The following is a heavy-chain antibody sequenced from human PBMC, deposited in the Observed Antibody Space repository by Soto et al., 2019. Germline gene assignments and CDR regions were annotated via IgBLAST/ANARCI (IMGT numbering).Heavy chain of an antibody. V-gene: IGHV3-53*02. D-gene: IGHD6-6*01. CDR2: IYSGGST. CDR1: GFTVSSNY. Sequence: EVQLVETGGGLIQPGGSLRLSCAASGFTVSSNYMRWVRQAPGKGLEWVSVIYSGGSTYYADSVKGRFTISRDNSKNTRYLQMNSMRTEDTAVYYWARSARGYYYYGMDVWGQGTTVTVSS. J-gene: IGHJ6*02. CDR3: ARSARGYYYYGMDV.